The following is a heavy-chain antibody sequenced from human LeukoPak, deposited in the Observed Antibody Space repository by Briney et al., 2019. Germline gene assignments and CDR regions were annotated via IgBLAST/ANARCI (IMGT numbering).Heavy chain of an antibody. D-gene: IGHD3-3*01. CDR2: TRNRANSYTT. J-gene: IGHJ5*02. CDR3: ARVCFDGITIFGVVIGQEHWFDP. CDR1: GFTLSDHY. V-gene: IGHV3-72*01. Sequence: PGGSLRLSCAASGFTLSDHYMDWVRQAPGKGLEWVGRTRNRANSYTTDYAASVKGRFTISRDDLKSSLYLQMNSLRAEDTAVYYCARVCFDGITIFGVVIGQEHWFDPWGQGTLVTVSS.